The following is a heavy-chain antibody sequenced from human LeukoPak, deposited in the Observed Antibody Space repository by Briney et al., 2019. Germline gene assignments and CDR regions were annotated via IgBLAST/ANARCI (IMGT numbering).Heavy chain of an antibody. CDR2: ISSSSSYI. D-gene: IGHD3-9*01. CDR3: AKCVILTGRYMDV. Sequence: GGSLRLSCAAPGSTFSSYSMNWVRQAPGKGLEWVSSISSSSSYIYYADSVKGRFTISRDNAKKSLYLQMNSLRAEDTAVYYCAKCVILTGRYMDVWGKGTTVTIFS. V-gene: IGHV3-21*04. CDR1: GSTFSSYS. J-gene: IGHJ6*03.